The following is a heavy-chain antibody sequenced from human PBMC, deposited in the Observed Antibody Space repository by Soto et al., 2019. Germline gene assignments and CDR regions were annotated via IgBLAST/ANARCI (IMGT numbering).Heavy chain of an antibody. D-gene: IGHD3-9*01. V-gene: IGHV3-15*01. CDR2: IKSKTDGGTT. J-gene: IGHJ4*02. CDR3: TTWYYDILTGNYFDY. CDR1: GFTFSSYW. Sequence: PGGSLRLSCAASGFTFSSYWMHWVRQAPGKGLEWVGRIKSKTDGGTTDYTAPVKGRFTISRDDSKNTLYLQMNSLKTEDTAVYYCTTWYYDILTGNYFDYWGQGTLVTVSS.